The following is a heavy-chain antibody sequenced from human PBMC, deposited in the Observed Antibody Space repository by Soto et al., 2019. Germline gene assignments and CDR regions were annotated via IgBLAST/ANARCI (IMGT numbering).Heavy chain of an antibody. J-gene: IGHJ4*02. V-gene: IGHV1-2*04. D-gene: IGHD6-13*01. CDR1: GYTFTGFH. CDR3: AKSYSSSWLAFDY. Sequence: GASVKVSCKTSGYTFTGFHLHWVRQAPGQGLEWMGWINPNSGDTNYAQNFQGWVTMTRDTSITTAYMEVNRLKSDDTAVYYCAKSYSSSWLAFDYWGQGTLVTVS. CDR2: INPNSGDT.